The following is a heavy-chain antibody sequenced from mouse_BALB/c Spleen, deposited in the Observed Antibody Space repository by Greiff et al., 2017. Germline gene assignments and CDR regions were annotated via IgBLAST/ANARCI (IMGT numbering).Heavy chain of an antibody. CDR3: ARRSYASLDY. CDR2: IWSGGST. CDR1: GFSLTSYG. J-gene: IGHJ2*01. Sequence: QVQLQQSGPGLVQPSQSLSITCTVSGFSLTSYGVHWVRQSPGKGLEWLGLIWSGGSTDYNAAFIPRLSISKDDSTCHAFFKLNSLQANDTAIFYCARRSYASLDYWGQGTTLTVSS. D-gene: IGHD1-1*01. V-gene: IGHV2-2*02.